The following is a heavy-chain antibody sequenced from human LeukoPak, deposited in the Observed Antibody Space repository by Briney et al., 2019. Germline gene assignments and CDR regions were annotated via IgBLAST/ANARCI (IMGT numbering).Heavy chain of an antibody. J-gene: IGHJ1*01. CDR2: ISGSGGSI. V-gene: IGHV3-23*01. Sequence: PGRSLRLSCAASGFTFSSYGMHWVRQAPGKGLEWVSAISGSGGSIYYADSVKGRFTVSRDNSKNTLYLQMNTLRAEDTAVYYCAKDEDARPMYFQDWGQGTLVTVSS. CDR3: AKDEDARPMYFQD. D-gene: IGHD3-10*02. CDR1: GFTFSSYG.